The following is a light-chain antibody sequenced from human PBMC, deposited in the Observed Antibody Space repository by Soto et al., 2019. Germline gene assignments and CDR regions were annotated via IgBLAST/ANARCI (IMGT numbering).Light chain of an antibody. Sequence: DIQMTQSPSTLSASVGDRVTITLLASQSISNWLAWYQQKPGKAPQLLIYDASNLEIRVPSRFSGSGSGTEFTLTINSLQPEDFATYYCQQAASFPITFGQGTRLEIK. CDR2: DAS. CDR1: QSISNW. CDR3: QQAASFPIT. V-gene: IGKV1-5*01. J-gene: IGKJ5*01.